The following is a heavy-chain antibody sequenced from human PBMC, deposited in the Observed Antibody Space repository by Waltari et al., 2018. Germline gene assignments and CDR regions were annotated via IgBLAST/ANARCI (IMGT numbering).Heavy chain of an antibody. J-gene: IGHJ6*02. V-gene: IGHV4-34*01. CDR3: ARSGGYSYGRGDYYYYGMDV. CDR2: INHSGST. D-gene: IGHD5-18*01. Sequence: QVQLQQWGAGLLKPSETLSLTCAVYGGSFSGYYWSWIRQPPGKGLEWIGEINHSGSTNYNPSRKSRVTISVDTSKNQFSLKLSSVTAADTAVYYCARSGGYSYGRGDYYYYGMDVWGQGTTVTVSS. CDR1: GGSFSGYY.